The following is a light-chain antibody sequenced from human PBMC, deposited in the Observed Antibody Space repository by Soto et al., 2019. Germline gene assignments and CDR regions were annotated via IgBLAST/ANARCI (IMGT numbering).Light chain of an antibody. CDR2: GTS. V-gene: IGKV1-39*01. Sequence: DIQMTQSPSSLSASVGDRVTITCRASQSIRSYLNWYQQKPGKAPNLLIYGTSSLQNGVPSRSSGSGSGTDFTLTISSLQPEDFATYYCQQSYSTPRAFGQGTKVEIK. J-gene: IGKJ1*01. CDR3: QQSYSTPRA. CDR1: QSIRSY.